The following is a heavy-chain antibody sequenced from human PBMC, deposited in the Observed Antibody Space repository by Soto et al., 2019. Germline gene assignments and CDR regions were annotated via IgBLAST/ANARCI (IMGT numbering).Heavy chain of an antibody. V-gene: IGHV4-39*02. CDR2: VYYSGST. J-gene: IGHJ4*02. D-gene: IGHD2-2*01. Sequence: XGSLSLTCTVCGGCISSRSYYWGWIRQPPGKGLEWIGTVYYSGSTNYNPSLQSRVTISRDNAKNSVSLQMNTLRAEDTAVYYCAREDSIIIPAVSDLWAQGTLVTGSS. CDR1: GGCISSRSYY. CDR3: AREDSIIIPAVSDL.